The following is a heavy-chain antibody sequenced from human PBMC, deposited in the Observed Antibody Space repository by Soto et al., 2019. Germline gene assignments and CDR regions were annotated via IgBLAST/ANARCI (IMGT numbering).Heavy chain of an antibody. CDR3: AKSPPDILTGYYVAYYYGMDV. CDR2: ISGSGGST. Sequence: GGSLRLSCAASGFTFSSYAMSWVRQAPGKGLEWVSAISGSGGSTYYADSVKGRFTISRDNSKNTLYLQMNSLRAEDTAVYYCAKSPPDILTGYYVAYYYGMDVWGQGTTVTVSS. V-gene: IGHV3-23*01. CDR1: GFTFSSYA. D-gene: IGHD3-9*01. J-gene: IGHJ6*02.